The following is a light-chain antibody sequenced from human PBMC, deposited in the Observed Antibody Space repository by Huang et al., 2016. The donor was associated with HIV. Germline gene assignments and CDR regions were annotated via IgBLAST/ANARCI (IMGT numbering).Light chain of an antibody. CDR1: QGISNS. J-gene: IGKJ1*01. V-gene: IGKV1-NL1*01. CDR2: IAS. CDR3: QQYFSPRRT. Sequence: DIQMTQSPSSLSAYVGDRVTITCRASQGISNSLAWYQQKPGKAPKLLVYIASRLESGVPSRFSGSGSETDYTLTISILQPEDVATYYCQQYFSPRRTFGQGTKVEIK.